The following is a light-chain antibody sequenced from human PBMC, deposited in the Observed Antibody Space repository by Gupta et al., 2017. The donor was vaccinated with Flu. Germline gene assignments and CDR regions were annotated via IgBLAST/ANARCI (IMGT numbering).Light chain of an antibody. J-gene: IGKJ2*01. CDR1: QSGRYSVNNQNY. CDR2: RAS. CDR3: QHYDYTPYT. V-gene: IGKV4-1*01. Sequence: DRLMTHDPSSLSVSLGERATINCKASQSGRYSVNNQNYLAWYQYKSGQPPKLLIYRASRRASGVPDRFSGRGSGTDFTLTISSLQAEDVAVYSCQHYDYTPYTFGQGTKMEI.